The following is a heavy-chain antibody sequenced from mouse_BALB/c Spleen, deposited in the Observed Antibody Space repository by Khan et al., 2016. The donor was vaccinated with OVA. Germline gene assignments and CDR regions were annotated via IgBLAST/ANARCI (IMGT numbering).Heavy chain of an antibody. CDR3: TRSYDSYYFDY. CDR2: IYPGNSDT. Sequence: QLQQSGTVLARPGASVKMSCKASGYSFTSYWMHWVKQRPGQGLEWIGAIYPGNSDTRYNQKFKGKATLTAVTSASTAYMELSSLTDEDSAVYYCTRSYDSYYFDYWGQGTTLTVSS. J-gene: IGHJ2*01. V-gene: IGHV1-5*01. CDR1: GYSFTSYW. D-gene: IGHD2-4*01.